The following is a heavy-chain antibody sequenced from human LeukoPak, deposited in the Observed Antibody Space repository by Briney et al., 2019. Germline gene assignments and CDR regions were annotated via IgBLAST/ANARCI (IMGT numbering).Heavy chain of an antibody. CDR1: GFTFSNYW. CDR2: IKFDGSEK. D-gene: IGHD6-13*01. Sequence: GGSLRLSCAASGFTFSNYWMSWVRQAPGKGLEWVANIKFDGSEKFYVDSVKGRFTISRDNSKNTLYLQMNSLRAEDTAVYYCAKDRRGSSCYDWGQGTLVTVSS. J-gene: IGHJ4*02. CDR3: AKDRRGSSCYD. V-gene: IGHV3-7*01.